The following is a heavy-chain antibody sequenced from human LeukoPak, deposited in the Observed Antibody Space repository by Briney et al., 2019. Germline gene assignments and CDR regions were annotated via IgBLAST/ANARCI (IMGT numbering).Heavy chain of an antibody. CDR1: GYTFTDYY. CDR2: VDPEDGET. CDR3: ATPRYSSSVRAFDI. D-gene: IGHD6-13*01. V-gene: IGHV1-69-2*01. J-gene: IGHJ3*02. Sequence: ASVKISCKVSGYTFTDYYMHWMQQAPGKGLEWMGLVDPEDGETIYAEKFQGRVTITADTSTDTAYMELSSLRSEDTAVYYCATPRYSSSVRAFDIWGQGTMVTVSS.